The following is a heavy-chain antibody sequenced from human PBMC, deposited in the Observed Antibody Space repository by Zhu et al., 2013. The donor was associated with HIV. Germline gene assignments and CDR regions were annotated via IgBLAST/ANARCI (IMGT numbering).Heavy chain of an antibody. CDR1: GGTFSSYA. D-gene: IGHD6-6*01. CDR2: IIPIFGTA. Sequence: QVQLVQSGAEVKKPGSSVKVSCKASGGTFSSYAISWVRQAPGQGLEWMGGIIPIFGTANYAQKFQGRVTITADKSTSTAYMELSSLRSEDTAVYYCARKSIAARTDNPLYYYYGMDVWGQGTTVTVSS. CDR3: ARKSIAARTDNPLYYYYGMDV. V-gene: IGHV1-69*06. J-gene: IGHJ6*02.